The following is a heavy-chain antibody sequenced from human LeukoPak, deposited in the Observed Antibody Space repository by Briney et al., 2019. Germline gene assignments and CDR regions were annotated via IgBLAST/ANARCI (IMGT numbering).Heavy chain of an antibody. CDR2: IRSKGYGGTA. D-gene: IGHD5-18*01. CDR1: GFTFGEYA. CDR3: ARGRIQLSRAFDM. V-gene: IGHV3-49*04. Sequence: PGGSLRLSCTASGFTFGEYAMTWVRQAPGKGLEWVCFIRSKGYGGTADYAASAKDRFTISRDDSKSIAYLQMNSLETEDTAVYYCARGRIQLSRAFDMWGQGTMVTVSS. J-gene: IGHJ3*02.